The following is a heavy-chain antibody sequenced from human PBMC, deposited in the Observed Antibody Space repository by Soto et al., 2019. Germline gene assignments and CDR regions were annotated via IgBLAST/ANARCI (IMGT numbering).Heavy chain of an antibody. CDR1: GCTFTCYY. D-gene: IGHD2-21*02. CDR3: AREPPPSYCGGDCYSGNFDY. CDR2: INPNSART. Sequence: ASVKVSCKASGCTFTCYYMHWVPQAPGQGLEWMGWINPNSARTKYAQKFQGRVTMTRDTSISTAYMELSRLRSDDTAVYYCAREPPPSYCGGDCYSGNFDYWG. V-gene: IGHV1-2*02. J-gene: IGHJ4*01.